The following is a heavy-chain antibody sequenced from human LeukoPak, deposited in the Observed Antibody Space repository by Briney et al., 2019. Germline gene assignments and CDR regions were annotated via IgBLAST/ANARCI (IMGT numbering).Heavy chain of an antibody. CDR2: VKQDGNDK. Sequence: PGGSLRLSCAASGFTFSSYWMSWVRQAPGKGLEWVANVKQDGNDKYYVDSVKGRFTISRDNGKNSLYLQMSSLRAEDTAVYYCARTTTNGVPFDYWGQGILVTVSS. D-gene: IGHD2-8*01. CDR1: GFTFSSYW. V-gene: IGHV3-7*01. J-gene: IGHJ4*02. CDR3: ARTTTNGVPFDY.